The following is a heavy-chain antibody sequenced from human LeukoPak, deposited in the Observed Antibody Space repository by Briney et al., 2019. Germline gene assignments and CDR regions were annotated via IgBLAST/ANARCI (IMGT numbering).Heavy chain of an antibody. V-gene: IGHV5-51*01. CDR3: ARRGYCSSTSCYTFGYYFDY. CDR2: IYPGDSDT. J-gene: IGHJ4*02. D-gene: IGHD2-2*02. CDR1: GYSFTSYW. Sequence: ESLKISCKGSGYSFTSYWIGRVRQMPGKGLEWMGIIYPGDSDTRYSPSFQGQVTISADKSISTAYLQWSSLKASDTAMYYCARRGYCSSTSCYTFGYYFDYWGQGTLVTVSS.